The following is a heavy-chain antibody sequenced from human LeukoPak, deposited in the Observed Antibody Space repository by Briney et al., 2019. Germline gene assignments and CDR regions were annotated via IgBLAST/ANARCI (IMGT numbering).Heavy chain of an antibody. CDR3: AREKLYYYGSGTNWFDP. CDR2: INHSGST. CDR1: GGSFSGYY. J-gene: IGHJ5*02. D-gene: IGHD3-10*01. Sequence: SETLSLTCAVYGGSFSGYYWSWIRQPPGKGLEWVGGINHSGSTNYNPSLKSRVTISVDTSKNQFSLKLSSVTAADTAVYYCAREKLYYYGSGTNWFDPWGQGTLVTVSS. V-gene: IGHV4-34*01.